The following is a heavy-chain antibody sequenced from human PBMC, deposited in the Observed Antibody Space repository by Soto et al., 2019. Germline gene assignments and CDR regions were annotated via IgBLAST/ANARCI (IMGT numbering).Heavy chain of an antibody. CDR1: GFTFSSYA. D-gene: IGHD3-22*01. Sequence: PGGSLRLSCSASGFTFSSYAMHWVRQAPGKGLEYVSAISSNGGSTYYADSVKGRFTISRDNSKNTLYLQMSSLRAEDTAVYYCVKLAGYYYDSSGYYYEDYWGQGTLVTVSS. J-gene: IGHJ4*02. V-gene: IGHV3-64D*06. CDR3: VKLAGYYYDSSGYYYEDY. CDR2: ISSNGGST.